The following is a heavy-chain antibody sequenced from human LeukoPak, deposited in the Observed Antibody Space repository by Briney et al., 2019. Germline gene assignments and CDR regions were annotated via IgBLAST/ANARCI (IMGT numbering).Heavy chain of an antibody. CDR3: ARAPKDYDFWSGYYDY. J-gene: IGHJ4*02. CDR1: GFTFSSYW. CDR2: INSDGSST. Sequence: GGSLRLSCAASGFTFSSYWMHWVRQAPGKGLAWVSRINSDGSSTSYADSVKGRFTISRDNAKNTLYLQMNSLRAEDTAVYYCARAPKDYDFWSGYYDYWGQGTLVTVSS. V-gene: IGHV3-74*01. D-gene: IGHD3-3*01.